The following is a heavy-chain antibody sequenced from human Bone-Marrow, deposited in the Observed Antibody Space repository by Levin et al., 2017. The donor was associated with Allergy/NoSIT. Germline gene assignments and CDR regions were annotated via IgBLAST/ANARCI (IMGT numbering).Heavy chain of an antibody. J-gene: IGHJ6*02. D-gene: IGHD3-22*01. Sequence: AGGSLRLSCAASGFTFSDYYMSWIRQAPGKGLEWVSYISSSGSTIYYADSVKGRFTISRDNAKNSLYLQMNSLRAEDTAVYYCAREYYYDSSGYSAGYGMDVWGQGTTVTVSS. V-gene: IGHV3-11*01. CDR3: AREYYYDSSGYSAGYGMDV. CDR1: GFTFSDYY. CDR2: ISSSGSTI.